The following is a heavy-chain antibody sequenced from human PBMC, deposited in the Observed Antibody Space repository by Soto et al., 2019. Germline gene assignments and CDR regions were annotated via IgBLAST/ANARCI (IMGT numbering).Heavy chain of an antibody. Sequence: QVQLVESGGGVVQPGRSLRLSCAASGFIFSSFAMHWVRQAPGKGLEWVAVIWYDGGNKYYADSVRGRFTISRDNFKNTLYLQMNSLRTEETAVYYCARDQSGSYPYNWFDPWGQGTLVTVSS. CDR2: IWYDGGNK. J-gene: IGHJ5*02. CDR3: ARDQSGSYPYNWFDP. D-gene: IGHD1-26*01. V-gene: IGHV3-33*01. CDR1: GFIFSSFA.